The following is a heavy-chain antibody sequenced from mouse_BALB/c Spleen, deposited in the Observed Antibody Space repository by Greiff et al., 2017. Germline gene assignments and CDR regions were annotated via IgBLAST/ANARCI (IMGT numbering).Heavy chain of an antibody. CDR1: GYTFTSYW. D-gene: IGHD2-4*01. CDR3: ARGYDYDGGAWFAY. Sequence: QVQLQQSGAELAKPGASVKMSCKASGYTFTSYWMNWVKQRPGQGLEWIGMIHPSDSETRLNQKFKDKATLTVDKSSSTAYMQLSSPTSEDSAVYYCARGYDYDGGAWFAYWGQGTLVTVSA. CDR2: IHPSDSET. V-gene: IGHV1-74*01. J-gene: IGHJ3*01.